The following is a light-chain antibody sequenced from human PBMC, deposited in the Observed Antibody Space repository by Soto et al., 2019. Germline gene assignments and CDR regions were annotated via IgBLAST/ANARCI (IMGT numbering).Light chain of an antibody. CDR1: SGHSSYA. Sequence: QPVVTQSPSASASLGASVKLTCTLSSGHSSYAIAWHQQQPEKGPRFLMKLNSDGSHSKGDGIPDRFSGSSSGAERYLTISSLQSEDEADYYCQTWGTGILVFGGGTKLTVL. J-gene: IGLJ3*02. V-gene: IGLV4-69*01. CDR2: LNSDGSH. CDR3: QTWGTGILV.